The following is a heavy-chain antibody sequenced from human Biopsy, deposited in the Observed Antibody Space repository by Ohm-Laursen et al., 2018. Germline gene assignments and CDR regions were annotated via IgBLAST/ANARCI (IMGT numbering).Heavy chain of an antibody. J-gene: IGHJ1*01. Sequence: SVKVSCKAPEGTFSNYGVHWVRQAPGQGLEWLGGNIPILGTANYAQKFQDRVTVAADTSTSTATMELRSLRSDDTAVYYCATKLTGYFHHWGQGTLVIVSS. CDR3: ATKLTGYFHH. CDR1: EGTFSNYG. D-gene: IGHD3-9*01. V-gene: IGHV1-69*06. CDR2: NIPILGTA.